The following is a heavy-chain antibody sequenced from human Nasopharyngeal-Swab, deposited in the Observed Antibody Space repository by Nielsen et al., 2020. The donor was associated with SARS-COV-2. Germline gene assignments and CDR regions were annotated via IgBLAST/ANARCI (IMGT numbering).Heavy chain of an antibody. CDR1: GYTFTGYY. D-gene: IGHD3-10*01. CDR3: ARDLRFYGSGSYNGGGGY. V-gene: IGHV1-2*02. Sequence: ASVKVSCKASGYTFTGYYMHWVRQAPGQGLEWMGWINPNSGGTNYAQKFQGRVTMTRDTSISTAYMELSRLRSYDTAVYYCARDLRFYGSGSYNGGGGYWGQGTLVTVSS. J-gene: IGHJ4*02. CDR2: INPNSGGT.